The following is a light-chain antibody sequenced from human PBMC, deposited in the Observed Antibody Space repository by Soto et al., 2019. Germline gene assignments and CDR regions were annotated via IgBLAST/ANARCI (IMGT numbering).Light chain of an antibody. CDR1: SGHSSYA. CDR2: LNSDGSH. J-gene: IGLJ1*01. V-gene: IGLV4-69*01. CDR3: QTWGTGIHYV. Sequence: QPVQTQSPSASASLGASVKLTCTLSSGHSSYAIAWHQQQPEKGPRYLMKLNSDGSHSKGDGIPDRFSGSSSGAERYLTISSLQSEDETDYYCQTWGTGIHYVFGTGTKLTVL.